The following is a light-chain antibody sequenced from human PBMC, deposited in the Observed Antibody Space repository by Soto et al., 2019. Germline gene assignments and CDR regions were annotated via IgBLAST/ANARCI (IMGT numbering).Light chain of an antibody. J-gene: IGLJ2*01. CDR3: GTWHSSLSAGVV. CDR1: SSNIGNNY. V-gene: IGLV1-51*01. CDR2: DNN. Sequence: QSVLTQPPSVSAAPGQKVTISCSGSSSNIGNNYVSWYQQLPGTAPKLLIYDNNKRPSGIPDRFSGSKSGTSATLGITGLQTGDEADYYCGTWHSSLSAGVVFGGGTKLTVL.